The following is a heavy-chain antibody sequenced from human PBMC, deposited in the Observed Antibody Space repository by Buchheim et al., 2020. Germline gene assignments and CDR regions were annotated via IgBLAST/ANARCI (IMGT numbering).Heavy chain of an antibody. J-gene: IGHJ5*02. CDR2: INAGNGNT. Sequence: QVQLVQFGAEEKKPGASVKVSCKASGYTFTSYAMHWVRQAPGQRLEWMGWINAGNGNTKYSQKFQGRVTITRDTSASTGYMELSSLRSEDTAVYYCARALDYYDSSGYYYRWFDPWGQGTL. CDR3: ARALDYYDSSGYYYRWFDP. D-gene: IGHD3-22*01. V-gene: IGHV1-3*05. CDR1: GYTFTSYA.